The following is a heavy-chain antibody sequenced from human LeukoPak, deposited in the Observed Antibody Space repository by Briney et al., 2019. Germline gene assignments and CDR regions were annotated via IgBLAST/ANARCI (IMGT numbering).Heavy chain of an antibody. D-gene: IGHD6-19*01. CDR2: ISGYNGNT. J-gene: IGHJ4*02. CDR1: GYTFTSYG. CDR3: ARADIRAIASSGWYGFDY. V-gene: IGHV1-18*01. Sequence: ASVKVSCRASGYTFTSYGISWVRQAPGQGLEWMGWISGYNGNTNYAQKLQGSVTMTTDTSTSTAYMELKSLRSDDTAVYYCARADIRAIASSGWYGFDYWGQGTLVTVSS.